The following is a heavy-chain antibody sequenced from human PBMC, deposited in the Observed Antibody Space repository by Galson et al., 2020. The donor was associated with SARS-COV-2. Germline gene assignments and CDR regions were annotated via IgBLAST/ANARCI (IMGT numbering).Heavy chain of an antibody. Sequence: GGSLRLSCAASGFTFTNYAMNWVRQAPGKGLEWVSGISSGGKTTYYADSVKGRFTMSRDNFKSTLYLQMNSLRLEDTAVYFCAKKFNSSIRVFDYWGQGSLVTVSS. CDR3: AKKFNSSIRVFDY. CDR2: ISSGGKTT. V-gene: IGHV3-23*01. CDR1: GFTFTNYA. D-gene: IGHD6-13*01. J-gene: IGHJ4*02.